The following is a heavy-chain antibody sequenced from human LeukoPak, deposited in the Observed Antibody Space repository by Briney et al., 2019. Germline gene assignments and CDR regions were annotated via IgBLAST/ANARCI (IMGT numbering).Heavy chain of an antibody. J-gene: IGHJ4*02. CDR2: ISSSSSYI. V-gene: IGHV3-21*01. CDR1: GFTFSSYS. CDR3: ARGDRDLYCSSTSCYPVL. D-gene: IGHD2-2*01. Sequence: TGGSLRLSCVASGFTFSSYSMNWVRQAPGKGLEWVSSISSSSSYIYYADSVKGRFTISRDNAKNSPYLQMNSLRAEDTAVYYCARGDRDLYCSSTSCYPVLGGQGTLVTVSS.